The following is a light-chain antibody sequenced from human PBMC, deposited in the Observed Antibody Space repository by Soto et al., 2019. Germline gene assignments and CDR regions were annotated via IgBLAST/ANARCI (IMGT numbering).Light chain of an antibody. CDR2: GGS. CDR3: QQFGSAPEGT. J-gene: IGKJ1*01. Sequence: EIVLTQSPATLSLSPGERATLSCRASQTVRGIYFAWYQQKPGQAPRLLIYGGSSRATGIPDRFSGSGSRTDFTLTISRLEPEDFAVYYCQQFGSAPEGTFGQGTKVAIK. CDR1: QTVRGIY. V-gene: IGKV3-20*01.